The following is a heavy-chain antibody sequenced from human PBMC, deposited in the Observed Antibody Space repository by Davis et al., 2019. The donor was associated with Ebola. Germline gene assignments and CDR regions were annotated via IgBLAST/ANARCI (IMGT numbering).Heavy chain of an antibody. CDR1: GGSISSGDYY. Sequence: SETLSLTCTVSGGSISSGDYYWSWIRPPPGKGLEWIGYFYYSGSTYYNPSLKSRVTTSVDTYKNQYSLKLSSVTAADTAVYYCARGNGDPFDYWGQGTLVTVSS. CDR2: FYYSGST. J-gene: IGHJ4*02. V-gene: IGHV4-30-4*01. CDR3: ARGNGDPFDY. D-gene: IGHD4-17*01.